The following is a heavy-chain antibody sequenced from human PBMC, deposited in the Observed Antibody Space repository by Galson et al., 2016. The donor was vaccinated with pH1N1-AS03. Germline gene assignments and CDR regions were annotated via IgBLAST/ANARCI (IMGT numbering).Heavy chain of an antibody. CDR1: GFTPSDYW. CDR3: VRDGRSRWHFDY. CDR2: TKYDGIEK. D-gene: IGHD2-15*01. Sequence: SLRLSCAASGFTPSDYWMSWVRQAPGKGLEWVANTKYDGIEKYLVDSVRDRFTISRDNAQNSLYLEMNSLRAEATAVYYCVRDGRSRWHFDYWGQGTLVTVSS. J-gene: IGHJ4*02. V-gene: IGHV3-7*01.